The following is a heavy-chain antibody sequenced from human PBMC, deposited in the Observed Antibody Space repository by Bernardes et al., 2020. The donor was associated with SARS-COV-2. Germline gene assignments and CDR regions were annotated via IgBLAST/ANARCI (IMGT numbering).Heavy chain of an antibody. J-gene: IGHJ5*02. CDR3: ARGGIGTTSALPPPNWFDP. Sequence: ASVKVACKASGYNFTNYGISWVRQAPGQGLEWMGWISPYNGNTKYAQKVQGRVTMTTDTSTSTAYMELRSLRSDDTAVYYCARGGIGTTSALPPPNWFDPWGQGTLATVSS. V-gene: IGHV1-18*04. D-gene: IGHD1-7*01. CDR2: ISPYNGNT. CDR1: GYNFTNYG.